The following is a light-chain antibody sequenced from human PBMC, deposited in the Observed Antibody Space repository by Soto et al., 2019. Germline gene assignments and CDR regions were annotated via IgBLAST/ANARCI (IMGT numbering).Light chain of an antibody. CDR2: YTS. CDR1: QSVLYHSNNKNY. V-gene: IGKV4-1*01. Sequence: DIVMTQSPDSLAVSLGERATINCKSSQSVLYHSNNKNYLAWYQQKPGQPPKLLIYYTSTRESGVPDRFSGSGSGTDFTLTISSLQAEDVAVYYCQQYYGSPWTFGQGTKVEIK. CDR3: QQYYGSPWT. J-gene: IGKJ1*01.